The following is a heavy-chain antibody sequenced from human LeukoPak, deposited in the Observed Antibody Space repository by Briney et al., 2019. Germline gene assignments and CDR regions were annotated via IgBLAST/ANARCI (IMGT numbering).Heavy chain of an antibody. Sequence: ASVKVSCKASGYTFTSYGISWVRQAPGQGLEWMGGIIPIFGTANYAQKFQGRVTITADESTSTAYMELSSLRSEDTAVYYCARDGCSSTSCLQNWFDPWGQGTLVTVSS. CDR1: GYTFTSYG. V-gene: IGHV1-69*13. CDR2: IIPIFGTA. J-gene: IGHJ5*02. CDR3: ARDGCSSTSCLQNWFDP. D-gene: IGHD2-2*01.